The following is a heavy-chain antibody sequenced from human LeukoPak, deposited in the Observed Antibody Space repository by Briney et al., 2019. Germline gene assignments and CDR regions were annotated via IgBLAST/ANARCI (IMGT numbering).Heavy chain of an antibody. V-gene: IGHV1-69*04. J-gene: IGHJ4*02. D-gene: IGHD6-13*01. CDR1: GGTFSSYA. CDR3: ARDLGVGSSSWYHRRNYFDY. CDR2: IIPILGIA. Sequence: SVKVSCKASGGTFSSYAISWVRQAPGQGLEWMGRIIPILGIANYAQKFQGRVTMTRDTSTSTVYMELSSLRSEDTAVYYCARDLGVGSSSWYHRRNYFDYWGQGTLVTVSS.